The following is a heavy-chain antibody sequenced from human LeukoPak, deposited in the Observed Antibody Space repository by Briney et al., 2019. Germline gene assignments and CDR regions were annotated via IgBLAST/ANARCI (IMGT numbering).Heavy chain of an antibody. CDR1: GYTFTSCG. J-gene: IGHJ6*03. CDR2: ISAYNGNT. Sequence: ASVKVSYKASGYTFTSCGISWVRQAPGQGLEWMGWISAYNGNTNYAQKLQGRVTMTTDTSTSTAYMELRSLRSDDTAVYYCARGACKSTSCYYYYYYMDVWGKGTTVTVSS. D-gene: IGHD2-2*01. V-gene: IGHV1-18*01. CDR3: ARGACKSTSCYYYYYYMDV.